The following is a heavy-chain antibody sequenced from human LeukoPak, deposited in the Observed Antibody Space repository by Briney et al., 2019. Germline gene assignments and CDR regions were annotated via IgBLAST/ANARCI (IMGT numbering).Heavy chain of an antibody. CDR3: ARGDIATYDY. D-gene: IGHD2-15*01. J-gene: IGHJ4*02. V-gene: IGHV3-7*01. CDR1: GFTFRRYW. CDR2: IKEDGSEK. Sequence: GGTLRLSCAVSGFTFRRYWMSWVRQAPGKGLEWMGNIKEDGSEKYYVDSVKGRFTISRDNAKNSLYLQMYSLRAEDTGVYYCARGDIATYDYWGQGTLVTVSS.